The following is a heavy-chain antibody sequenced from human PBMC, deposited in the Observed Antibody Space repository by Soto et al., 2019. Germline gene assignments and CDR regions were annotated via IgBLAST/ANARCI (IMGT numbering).Heavy chain of an antibody. V-gene: IGHV3-23*01. Sequence: EVQLLESGGGLVQPGGSLRLSCAASGFTFSSYAMSWVRQAPGKGLEWVSTISGSGGSTYYADSVKGRFTISRDNSKNTLYLQVNSLRAEDTAVYYCAICSPRYSSGLKAYYFDYWGEGTLGTVSS. CDR2: ISGSGGST. CDR3: AICSPRYSSGLKAYYFDY. D-gene: IGHD6-19*01. J-gene: IGHJ4*02. CDR1: GFTFSSYA.